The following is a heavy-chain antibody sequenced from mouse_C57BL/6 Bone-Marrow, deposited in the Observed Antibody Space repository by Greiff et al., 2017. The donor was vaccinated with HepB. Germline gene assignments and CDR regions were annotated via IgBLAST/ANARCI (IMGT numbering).Heavy chain of an antibody. J-gene: IGHJ1*03. V-gene: IGHV1-18*01. CDR1: GYTFTDYN. D-gene: IGHD4-1*01. Sequence: EVQLQQSGPELVKPGASVKIPCKASGYTFTDYNMDWVKQSHGKSLEWIGDINPNNGGTIYNQKFKGKATLTVDKSSSTAYMELRSLTSEDTAVYYGARGWDVWYFDVWGTGTTVTVSS. CDR2: INPNNGGT. CDR3: ARGWDVWYFDV.